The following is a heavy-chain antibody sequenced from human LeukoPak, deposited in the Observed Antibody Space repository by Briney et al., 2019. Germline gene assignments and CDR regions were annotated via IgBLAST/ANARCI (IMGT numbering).Heavy chain of an antibody. Sequence: PSETLSLTCTVSGGSISSYYWSWIRQPPGKGLEWIGYIYYSGSTNYNPSLKSRVTISVDTSKNQFSLKLSSVTAADTAVYYCARGDVVVPAAKRDYYYYMDVWGKGTTVTVSS. V-gene: IGHV4-59*01. CDR3: ARGDVVVPAAKRDYYYYMDV. CDR2: IYYSGST. D-gene: IGHD2-2*01. CDR1: GGSISSYY. J-gene: IGHJ6*03.